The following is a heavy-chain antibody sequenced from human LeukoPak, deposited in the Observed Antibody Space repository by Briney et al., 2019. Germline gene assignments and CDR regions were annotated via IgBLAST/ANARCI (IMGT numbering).Heavy chain of an antibody. Sequence: ASVKVSCKASGYTFTSYDINWVRQATGQGLEWMGWMNPNSGNTGYAQKFQGRVTITRNTSISTAYMELSSLRSEDTAVYYCASSMIVALFDAFDIWGQGTMVTVSS. CDR3: ASSMIVALFDAFDI. D-gene: IGHD3-22*01. V-gene: IGHV1-8*03. CDR1: GYTFTSYD. J-gene: IGHJ3*02. CDR2: MNPNSGNT.